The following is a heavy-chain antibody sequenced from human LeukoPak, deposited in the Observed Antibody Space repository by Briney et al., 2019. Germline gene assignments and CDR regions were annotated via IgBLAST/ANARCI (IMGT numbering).Heavy chain of an antibody. J-gene: IGHJ4*02. D-gene: IGHD3-10*01. V-gene: IGHV4-59*08. CDR3: ARHRMVRGVIKWGLDY. CDR2: IYYSGST. Sequence: SETLSLTCTVSGGSISSYYWSWIRQPPGKGLEWLGYIYYSGSTNYNPSLKSRVTISVDTSKNQFSLKLSSVTAADTAVYYCARHRMVRGVIKWGLDYWGQGTLVTVSS. CDR1: GGSISSYY.